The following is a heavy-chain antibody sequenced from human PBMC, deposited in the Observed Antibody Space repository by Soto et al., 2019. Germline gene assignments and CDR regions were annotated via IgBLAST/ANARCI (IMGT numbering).Heavy chain of an antibody. CDR1: GLTFRSYW. CDR3: AREPPPAPCGDYSYYYGMDV. J-gene: IGHJ6*02. CDR2: INTDGSVA. Sequence: PGGSLRLSCAASGLTFRSYWMHWVRQAPGKGLVWVSRINTDGSVAMYVDSVKGRFTISRDNAKNTLYLHMNSLRAEDTAVYYCAREPPPAPCGDYSYYYGMDVWGQGTTVTVSS. V-gene: IGHV3-74*03. D-gene: IGHD4-17*01.